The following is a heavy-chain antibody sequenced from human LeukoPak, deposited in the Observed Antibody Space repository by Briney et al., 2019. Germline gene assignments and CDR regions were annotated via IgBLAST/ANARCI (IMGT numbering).Heavy chain of an antibody. CDR3: AREGREEPQRDY. CDR2: FDPEDGET. Sequence: GASVKVSCKVSGYTLTELSMHWVRQAPGKGLEWMGGFDPEDGETIYAQKLQGRVTMTTDTSTSTAYMELRSLRSDDTAVYYCAREGREEPQRDYWGQGTLVTVSS. CDR1: GYTLTELS. D-gene: IGHD1-26*01. J-gene: IGHJ4*02. V-gene: IGHV1-24*01.